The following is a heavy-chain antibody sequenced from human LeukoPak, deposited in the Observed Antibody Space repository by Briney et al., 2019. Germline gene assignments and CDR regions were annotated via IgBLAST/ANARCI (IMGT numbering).Heavy chain of an antibody. Sequence: GESLKTSCKGSGYRFTTYWIGWVRQMPGKGLEWMGIIYPGDSDTRYSRPFQGQVTISADKSVSTAYLQWNSLKASDTAIYYCAVVYSNGWAIDFWGQGTLVTVSS. CDR2: IYPGDSDT. V-gene: IGHV5-51*01. CDR1: GYRFTTYW. CDR3: AVVYSNGWAIDF. D-gene: IGHD6-19*01. J-gene: IGHJ4*02.